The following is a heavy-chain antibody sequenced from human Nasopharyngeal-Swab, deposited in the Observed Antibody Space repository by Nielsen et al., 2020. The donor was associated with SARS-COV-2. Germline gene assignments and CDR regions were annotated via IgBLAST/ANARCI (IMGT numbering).Heavy chain of an antibody. CDR2: IYYSGST. J-gene: IGHJ6*02. CDR3: ARVEGGFYRPYYYGMDV. Sequence: WIRQPPGKGLEWIGYIYYSGSTNYNPSLKSRVTISVDTSRNQFSLRLSSVTAADTAVYCCARVEGGFYRPYYYGMDVWGQGTTVTVSS. V-gene: IGHV4-59*01. D-gene: IGHD3-16*01.